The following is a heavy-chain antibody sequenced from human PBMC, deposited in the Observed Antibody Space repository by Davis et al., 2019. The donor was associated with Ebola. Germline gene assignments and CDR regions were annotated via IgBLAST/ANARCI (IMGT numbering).Heavy chain of an antibody. D-gene: IGHD2-8*02. Sequence: HTGGSLRLSCAASGFTFSNFAMHWVRQAPGKGLVWVSRINSDGSSTSYADSVKGRFTISRDNAKNTLYLQMNSLRAEDTAVYYCARGIPYCTGGVCYSLAGMDVWGQGTTVTVSS. CDR2: INSDGSST. CDR3: ARGIPYCTGGVCYSLAGMDV. J-gene: IGHJ6*02. V-gene: IGHV3-74*01. CDR1: GFTFSNFA.